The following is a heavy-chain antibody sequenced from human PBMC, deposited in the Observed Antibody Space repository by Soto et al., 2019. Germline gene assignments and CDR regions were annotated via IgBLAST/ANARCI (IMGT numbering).Heavy chain of an antibody. Sequence: QVQLVESGGGVVQPGRSLRLSCAASGFTFSSYGMHWVRQAPGKGLEWVAVISYDGSTEYYADSVRGRFIISRDKSKNTLYLHMNSLRTEDTAVYYCARDPDTELDFWGQGSLVTVSS. CDR1: GFTFSSYG. V-gene: IGHV3-30*03. D-gene: IGHD3-10*01. CDR3: ARDPDTELDF. CDR2: ISYDGSTE. J-gene: IGHJ4*02.